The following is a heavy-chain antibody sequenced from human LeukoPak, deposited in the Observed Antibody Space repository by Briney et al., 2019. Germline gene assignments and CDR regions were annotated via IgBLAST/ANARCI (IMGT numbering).Heavy chain of an antibody. Sequence: ASVKVSCKASGYTFTNYYMHWVRQAPGQGLEWMGIINTSGGSTSYAQKFQGRITMTSDTSTSTVYMELSSLRSEDTAVYYCARPLDVLRYFDWLLYRGHAFDIWGQGTMVTVSS. CDR1: GYTFTNYY. CDR3: ARPLDVLRYFDWLLYRGHAFDI. J-gene: IGHJ3*02. CDR2: INTSGGST. D-gene: IGHD3-9*01. V-gene: IGHV1-46*01.